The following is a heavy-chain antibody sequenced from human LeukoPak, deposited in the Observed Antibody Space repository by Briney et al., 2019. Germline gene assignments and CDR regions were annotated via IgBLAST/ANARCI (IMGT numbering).Heavy chain of an antibody. V-gene: IGHV4-31*03. CDR3: ASIEGAHDAFDI. Sequence: SETLSLTCTVSGVSISSGGYYWSWLRQHPGKGLEWIGYIYYSGSTYYNPSLKSRVTISVDTSKNQFSLKLSSVTAADTAVYYCASIEGAHDAFDIWGQGTMVTVSS. CDR2: IYYSGST. D-gene: IGHD1-26*01. J-gene: IGHJ3*02. CDR1: GVSISSGGYY.